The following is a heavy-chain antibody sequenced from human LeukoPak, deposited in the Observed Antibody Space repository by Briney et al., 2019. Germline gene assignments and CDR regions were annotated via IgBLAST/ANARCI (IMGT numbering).Heavy chain of an antibody. Sequence: GGSLRLSCVVSGFTFSNYWMSWVRQAPGKGLEWVANINLDGRQRFYVDSVKGRFTISRASTENSLYLQMNSLRVEDTAVCYCARDTDDFQGLDIWGQGTVVTVSS. J-gene: IGHJ3*02. CDR3: ARDTDDFQGLDI. V-gene: IGHV3-7*01. D-gene: IGHD3-3*01. CDR1: GFTFSNYW. CDR2: INLDGRQR.